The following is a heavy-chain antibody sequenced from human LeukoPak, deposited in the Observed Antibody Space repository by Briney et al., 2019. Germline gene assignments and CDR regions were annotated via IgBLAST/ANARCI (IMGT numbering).Heavy chain of an antibody. CDR3: ARRGRSSGWYSDYYYYYMDV. Sequence: ASVKVSCKASGYTFTSYDINWVRQATGQGLEWMGWMNPNSGNTGYAQKFQGRVTITRNTSISTAYMELSSLRSEDTAVYYCARRGRSSGWYSDYYYYYMDVWGKGTTVTISS. J-gene: IGHJ6*03. V-gene: IGHV1-8*03. D-gene: IGHD6-19*01. CDR2: MNPNSGNT. CDR1: GYTFTSYD.